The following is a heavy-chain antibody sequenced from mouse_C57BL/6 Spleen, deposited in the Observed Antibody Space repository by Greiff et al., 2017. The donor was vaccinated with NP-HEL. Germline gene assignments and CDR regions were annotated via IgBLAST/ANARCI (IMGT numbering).Heavy chain of an antibody. Sequence: DVQLVESGGGLVKPGGSLKLSCAASGFTFSSYAMSWVRQTPEKRLEWVATISDGGSYTYYPDNVKGRFTISRDNAKNNLYLQMSHLKSEDTAMYYCARDRGDYYNYAMDYWGQGTSVTVSS. J-gene: IGHJ4*01. CDR1: GFTFSSYA. D-gene: IGHD1-1*01. V-gene: IGHV5-4*01. CDR3: ARDRGDYYNYAMDY. CDR2: ISDGGSYT.